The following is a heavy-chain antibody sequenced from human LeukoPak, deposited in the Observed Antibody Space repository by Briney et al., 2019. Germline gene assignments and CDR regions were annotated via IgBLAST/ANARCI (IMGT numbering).Heavy chain of an antibody. V-gene: IGHV1-8*01. J-gene: IGHJ3*02. CDR3: ASADGTYCSGGSCYSGAFDI. Sequence: ASVKVSCKASGYTFTSYDINWVRQATGQGLEWMGWMNPNSGNTGYAQKFQGRVTMTRNTSISTAYMELSSLRSEDTAVYYCASADGTYCSGGSCYSGAFDIWGQGTMVTVSS. D-gene: IGHD2-15*01. CDR2: MNPNSGNT. CDR1: GYTFTSYD.